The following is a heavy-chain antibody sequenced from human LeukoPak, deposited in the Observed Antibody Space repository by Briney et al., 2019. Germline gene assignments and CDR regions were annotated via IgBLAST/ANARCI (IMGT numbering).Heavy chain of an antibody. Sequence: GGSLRLSCAASGFTVSSNYMSWVRQAPGKGLEWVAVISYDGSNKYYADSVKGRFTISRDNSKNTLYLQMNSLRAEDTAVYYCAKAGIAAAGFDPWGQGTLVTVSS. CDR2: ISYDGSNK. CDR3: AKAGIAAAGFDP. D-gene: IGHD6-13*01. J-gene: IGHJ5*02. V-gene: IGHV3-30*18. CDR1: GFTVSSNY.